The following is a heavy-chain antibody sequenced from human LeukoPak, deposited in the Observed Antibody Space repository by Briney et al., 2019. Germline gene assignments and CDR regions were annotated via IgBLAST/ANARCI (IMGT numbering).Heavy chain of an antibody. CDR3: ARGLALLVIIPAANYYFDY. J-gene: IGHJ4*02. CDR2: INHSGST. D-gene: IGHD2-2*01. V-gene: IGHV4-34*01. CDR1: GGSFSGYY. Sequence: PSETLSLTCAVYGGSFSGYYWSWIRQPPGKGLEWIGEINHSGSTNYNPSLKSRVTISVDTSKNQFSLKLSSVTAADTAVYYCARGLALLVIIPAANYYFDYWGQGTLVTVSS.